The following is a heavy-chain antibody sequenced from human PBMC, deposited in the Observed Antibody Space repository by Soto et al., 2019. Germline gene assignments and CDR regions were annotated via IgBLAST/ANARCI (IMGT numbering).Heavy chain of an antibody. D-gene: IGHD4-17*01. Sequence: QVQLQESGPGLVKPSETLSLTCSVSGDSVSKYYWNWIRQPAGKGLEWIGRIYTTRSPNYNPSLKGRVTMSIKTTKNQISLKLNLTAVTAADTAVYYCARSPAYGDHAKLDTWGQGTLVTVSS. CDR2: IYTTRSP. CDR1: GDSVSKYY. CDR3: ARSPAYGDHAKLDT. J-gene: IGHJ5*02. V-gene: IGHV4-4*07.